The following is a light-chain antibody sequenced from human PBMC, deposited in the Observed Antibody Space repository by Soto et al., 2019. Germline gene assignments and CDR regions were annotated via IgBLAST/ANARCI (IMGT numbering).Light chain of an antibody. CDR2: DAS. Sequence: EIVLTQSPATLSLSPGERATLSCRASQTVITSVAWYQQKPGQAPRLLIYDASHRATGIPARFSGSGSGTDFTLTISSLDPEDLAVYYCQQRSSWPPEFSFGPGTKVDVK. J-gene: IGKJ3*01. CDR3: QQRSSWPPEFS. V-gene: IGKV3-11*01. CDR1: QTVITS.